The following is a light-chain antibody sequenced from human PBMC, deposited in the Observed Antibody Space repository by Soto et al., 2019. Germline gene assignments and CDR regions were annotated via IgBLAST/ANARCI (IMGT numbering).Light chain of an antibody. J-gene: IGKJ5*01. V-gene: IGKV2-28*01. Sequence: DIVMTQSPLSLPVTPGEPASISCRSSQSLLHSNGYNYLDWYLQKPGQSPQLLIYLGSNRASGVPDRFSGSGSGTDFTLQISRVDAEHVGVYYCMQALQTPPTFGQGTRLEIK. CDR2: LGS. CDR3: MQALQTPPT. CDR1: QSLLHSNGYNY.